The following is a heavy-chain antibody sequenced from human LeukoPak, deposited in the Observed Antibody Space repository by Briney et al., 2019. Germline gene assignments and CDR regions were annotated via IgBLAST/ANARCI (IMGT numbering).Heavy chain of an antibody. CDR1: GFTFSSYA. D-gene: IGHD1-26*01. CDR3: VRDGVGAPPFDY. CDR2: ISGSGGST. Sequence: PGRSLRLSCAASGFTFSSYAMSWVRQAPGKGLEWVSAISGSGGSTYYADSVKGRFTISRDNSKNTLYLQMNSLRAEDMAVYYCVRDGVGAPPFDYWGQGALVTVSS. J-gene: IGHJ4*02. V-gene: IGHV3-23*01.